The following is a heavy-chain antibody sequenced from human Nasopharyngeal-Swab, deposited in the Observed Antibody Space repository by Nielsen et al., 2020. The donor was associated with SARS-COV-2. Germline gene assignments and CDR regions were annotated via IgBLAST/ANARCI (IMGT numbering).Heavy chain of an antibody. CDR1: GFTFSSYA. V-gene: IGHV3-64*01. CDR2: ISSNGGST. J-gene: IGHJ3*02. CDR3: ARAEGGAPRYAFDI. Sequence: GESLKISCAASGFTFSSYAIHWVRQAPGKGLEYVSAISSNGGSTYYANSVKGRFTISRDNSKNTLYLQMGSLRAEDMAVYYCARAEGGAPRYAFDIWGQGTMVTVSS. D-gene: IGHD3-16*01.